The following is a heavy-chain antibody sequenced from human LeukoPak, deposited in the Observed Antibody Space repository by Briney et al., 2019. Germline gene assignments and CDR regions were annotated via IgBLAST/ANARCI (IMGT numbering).Heavy chain of an antibody. V-gene: IGHV1-18*01. CDR3: ARDQRNSGSYRFEY. D-gene: IGHD1-26*01. J-gene: IGHJ4*02. Sequence: ASVKVSCKASGYTFRNYGISWVRQAPGQGLEWMGWITGNNGNTNYAPSLQGRVIMTKDTSTNTAYMELTSLRSDDTAVYYCARDQRNSGSYRFEYWGQGTLVTVSS. CDR2: ITGNNGNT. CDR1: GYTFRNYG.